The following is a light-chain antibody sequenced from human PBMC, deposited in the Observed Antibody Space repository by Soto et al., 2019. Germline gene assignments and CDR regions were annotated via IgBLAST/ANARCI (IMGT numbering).Light chain of an antibody. CDR2: DVS. V-gene: IGLV2-14*01. J-gene: IGLJ3*02. CDR3: RSYTSSSTWV. Sequence: QSVLTQPASVSGSPGQSITISCTGTSSDVGGYNYVSWYQQYPGKAPKLMIYDVSNRPSGVSNRFSGSKSGNTASLTISGLQAEDEADYYCRSYTSSSTWVFGGGTQLTVL. CDR1: SSDVGGYNY.